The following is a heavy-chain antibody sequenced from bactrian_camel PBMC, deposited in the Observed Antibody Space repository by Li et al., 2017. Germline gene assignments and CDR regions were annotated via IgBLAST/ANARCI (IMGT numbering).Heavy chain of an antibody. D-gene: IGHD3*01. CDR1: GKTNVLNC. CDR2: ITRIHGGT. J-gene: IGHJ4*01. V-gene: IGHV3S53*01. Sequence: QLVESGGGLVQPGGSLNLSCAATGKTNVLNCMGWFRQAPGKEREGVAVITRIHGGTEYADSVKGRFIISRDSSKMTWSLQMNNLKPEDTAMYYCAAVTGCSLTPWLRDPGNKSGPMNWGQGTQVTVS. CDR3: AAVTGCSLTPWLRDPGNKSGPMN.